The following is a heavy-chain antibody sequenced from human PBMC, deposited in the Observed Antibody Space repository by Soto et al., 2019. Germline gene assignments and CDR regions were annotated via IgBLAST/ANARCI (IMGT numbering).Heavy chain of an antibody. CDR1: GGSFSGYY. CDR3: ARGLGVSISWYLYYYGMDV. Sequence: TLSLTCAVYGGSFSGYYWSWIRQPPGKGLAWIGEINHSGSTNYNPSLKSRVTISVDTSKNQFSLKLSSVTSADTAVYYCARGLGVSISWYLYYYGMDVWGQGTTVTVSS. V-gene: IGHV4-34*01. J-gene: IGHJ6*02. CDR2: INHSGST. D-gene: IGHD6-13*01.